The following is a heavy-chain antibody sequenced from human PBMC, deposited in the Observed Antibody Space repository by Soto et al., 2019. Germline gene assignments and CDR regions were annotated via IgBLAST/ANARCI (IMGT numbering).Heavy chain of an antibody. CDR3: AKDLSSLGFGELSLRYFDY. J-gene: IGHJ4*02. CDR2: ISGSGGST. CDR1: GFTFSSYA. V-gene: IGHV3-23*01. Sequence: GSLRLSCAASGFTFSSYAMSWVRQAPGKGLEWVSAISGSGGSTYYADSVKGRFTISRDNSKNTLYLQMNSLRAEDTAVYYCAKDLSSLGFGELSLRYFDYWGQGTLVTVSS. D-gene: IGHD3-10*01.